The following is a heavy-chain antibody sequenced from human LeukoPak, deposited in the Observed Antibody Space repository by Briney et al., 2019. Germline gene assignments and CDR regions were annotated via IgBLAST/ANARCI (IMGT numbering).Heavy chain of an antibody. CDR3: ARQYYDILTGYYTDYYFDY. CDR1: GGSVSSGSYY. CDR2: IYYSGST. Sequence: SETLSLTCTVSGGSVSSGSYYWGWIRQPPGKGLEWIGSIYYSGSTYYNPSLKSRVTISVDTSKNQFSLKLSSVTAADTAVYYCARQYYDILTGYYTDYYFDYWGQGTLVTVSS. V-gene: IGHV4-39*01. J-gene: IGHJ4*02. D-gene: IGHD3-9*01.